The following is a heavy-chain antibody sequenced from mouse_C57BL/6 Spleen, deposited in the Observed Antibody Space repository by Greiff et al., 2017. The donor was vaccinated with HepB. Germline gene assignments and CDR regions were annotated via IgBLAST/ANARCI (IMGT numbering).Heavy chain of an antibody. CDR1: GFTFSSYA. J-gene: IGHJ2*01. CDR2: ISDGGSYT. CDR3: ARRVTTTLYYFDY. Sequence: EVKLVESGGGLVKPGGSLKLSCAASGFTFSSYAMSWVRQTPEKRLEWVATISDGGSYTYYPDNVKGRFTISRDNAKNNLYLQMSHLKSEDTAMYYCARRVTTTLYYFDYWGQGTTLTVSS. D-gene: IGHD2-2*01. V-gene: IGHV5-4*03.